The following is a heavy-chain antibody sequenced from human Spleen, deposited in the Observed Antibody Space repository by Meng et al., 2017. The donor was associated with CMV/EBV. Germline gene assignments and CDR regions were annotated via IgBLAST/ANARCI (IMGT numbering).Heavy chain of an antibody. CDR2: INPYTGGT. Sequence: SGYTLTGYTMHWVRQAPGQGLEWMGWINPYTGGTNYAQKFQGRVTMTRDTSISTAYMELSRLTSDDTAVYYCARDFDTSGYHGWFDPWGQGTLVTVSS. J-gene: IGHJ5*02. D-gene: IGHD3-22*01. CDR3: ARDFDTSGYHGWFDP. V-gene: IGHV1-2*02. CDR1: GYTLTGYT.